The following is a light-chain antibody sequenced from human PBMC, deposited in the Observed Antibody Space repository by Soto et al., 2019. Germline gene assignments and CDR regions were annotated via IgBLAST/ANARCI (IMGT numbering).Light chain of an antibody. J-gene: IGKJ1*01. V-gene: IGKV1-5*01. CDR1: QSISSW. CDR2: DAS. Sequence: DIQMTQSPSTLSASVGDRVTITCRASQSISSWLAWYQQKPGKAPKLLIYDASSLESGVPSRFSGSGSGTEFTRPNSSLPPDYFANHYCQPSRTFGQGTKVEIK. CDR3: QPSRT.